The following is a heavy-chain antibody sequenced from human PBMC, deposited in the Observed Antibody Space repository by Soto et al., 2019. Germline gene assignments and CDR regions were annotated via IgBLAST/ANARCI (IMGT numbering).Heavy chain of an antibody. CDR1: GYSFTNYW. Sequence: GESLKISCEGVGYSFTNYWIAWVRQMPGKGPEWMGTIYPGDSDMRYSPSFRGQVTMSVDKSINTAYLQWGSLTASDTAKYYCARLEVAAAGTIWFDPWGQGTLVTVSS. J-gene: IGHJ5*02. CDR3: ARLEVAAAGTIWFDP. D-gene: IGHD6-13*01. V-gene: IGHV5-51*01. CDR2: IYPGDSDM.